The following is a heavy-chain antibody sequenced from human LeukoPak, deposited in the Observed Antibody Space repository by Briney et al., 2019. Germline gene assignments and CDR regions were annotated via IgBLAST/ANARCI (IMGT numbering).Heavy chain of an antibody. V-gene: IGHV4-39*01. D-gene: IGHD2-8*01. CDR1: GGSISSSSYY. Sequence: PSETLSLTCTVSGGSISSSSYYWGWIRQPPGKGVEWIGSIYYSGSTYYNPSLKSRVTISVDTSKNQFSLKLSSVTAADTAVYYRARHPIVLMVYAKTDYWGQGTLVTVSS. J-gene: IGHJ4*02. CDR2: IYYSGST. CDR3: ARHPIVLMVYAKTDY.